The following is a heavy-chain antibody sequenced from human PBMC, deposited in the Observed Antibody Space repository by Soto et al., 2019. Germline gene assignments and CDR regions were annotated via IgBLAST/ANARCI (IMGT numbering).Heavy chain of an antibody. D-gene: IGHD1-26*01. CDR2: ISGSGGST. V-gene: IGHV3-23*01. CDR3: AKPMFSGSYRYFDY. CDR1: GFTFSSYA. J-gene: IGHJ4*02. Sequence: GGSLRLSCAASGFTFSSYAMSWVRQAPGKGLEWVSAISGSGGSTYYADSVKGRFTISRDNAKNTLYLQMNSLRAEDTALYYCAKPMFSGSYRYFDYWGQGTLVTVSS.